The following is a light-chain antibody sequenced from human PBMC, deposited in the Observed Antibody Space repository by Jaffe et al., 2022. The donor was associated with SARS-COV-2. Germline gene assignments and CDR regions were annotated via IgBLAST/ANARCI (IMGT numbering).Light chain of an antibody. Sequence: IQMTQSPSSLSASVGDRVTITCRASQSIINYLNWYQQKPGKAPKLLIYAASSLQVGVPSRFSGSGSGTDFTLTISSLQPDDFATYYCQQGYSTPSTFGQGTKLEIK. V-gene: IGKV1-39*01. CDR3: QQGYSTPST. CDR2: AAS. CDR1: QSIINY. J-gene: IGKJ2*01.